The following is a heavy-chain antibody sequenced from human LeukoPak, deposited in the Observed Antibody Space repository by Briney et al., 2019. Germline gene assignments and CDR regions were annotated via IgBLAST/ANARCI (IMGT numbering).Heavy chain of an antibody. CDR1: GLMLSSYW. V-gene: IGHV3-7*01. CDR3: VRESGYGEY. D-gene: IGHD3-3*01. Sequence: QPGGSLRLSCKASGLMLSSYWITSVRQAPGKGLELVACISTDGREKNYVASVRGRFTISRDNAKSSLYLQMNSLRVEGTALYYCVRESGYGEYWGQGTLVAVSS. CDR2: ISTDGREK. J-gene: IGHJ4*02.